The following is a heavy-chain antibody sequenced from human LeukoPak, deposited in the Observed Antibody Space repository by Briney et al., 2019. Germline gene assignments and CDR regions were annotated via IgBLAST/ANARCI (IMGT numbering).Heavy chain of an antibody. J-gene: IGHJ4*02. CDR2: IYYSGST. D-gene: IGHD3-22*01. CDR3: ARKEAGGYYLYYFDY. V-gene: IGHV4-39*07. CDR1: GGSISSSSYY. Sequence: SETLSLTCTVSGGSISSSSYYWGWIRQPPGKGLEWIGSIYYSGSTYYNPSLKRRVTISVDTSKNQFSLKLSSVTAADTAVYYCARKEAGGYYLYYFDYWGQGTLVTVSS.